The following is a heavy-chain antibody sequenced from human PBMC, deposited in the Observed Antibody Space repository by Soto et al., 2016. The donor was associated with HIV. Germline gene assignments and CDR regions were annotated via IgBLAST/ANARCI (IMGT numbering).Heavy chain of an antibody. J-gene: IGHJ4*02. D-gene: IGHD5-12*01. CDR1: GGSISSDY. Sequence: QVQLQESGPGLVKPSETLSLTCTVSGGSISSDYWSWIRQPPGKGLEWIGYIYYSGSTNYNPSLKSRATISIDTSKNQFSLRLSSVTAADTAVYYCARGTSGYDWSGYYFDYWGQGTLVTVSS. CDR3: ARGTSGYDWSGYYFDY. V-gene: IGHV4-59*01. CDR2: IYYSGST.